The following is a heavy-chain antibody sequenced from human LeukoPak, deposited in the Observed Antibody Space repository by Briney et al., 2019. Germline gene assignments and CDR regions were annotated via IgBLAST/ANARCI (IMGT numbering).Heavy chain of an antibody. V-gene: IGHV3-53*01. J-gene: IGHJ5*02. CDR3: ARASFYYDSRALDP. CDR1: GFTVSSNY. Sequence: PGGSLRPSCAASGFTVSSNYMNWVRQAPGKGLEWVSVIYGDGNTYYTDSVKGRFTISRDNSKNTVLLQMNSLRAEDTAVYYCARASFYYDSRALDPWGQGALVTVSS. D-gene: IGHD3-22*01. CDR2: IYGDGNT.